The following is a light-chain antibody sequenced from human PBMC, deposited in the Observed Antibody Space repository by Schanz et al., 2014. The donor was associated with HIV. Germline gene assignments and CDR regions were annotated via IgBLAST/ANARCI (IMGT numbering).Light chain of an antibody. CDR3: QSFDGSLGGVL. J-gene: IGLJ3*02. CDR1: SSNIGSNT. CDR2: RNN. Sequence: QSVLTQPPSASGTPGQRVTISCSGSSSNIGSNTVSWYQHLPGTAPKLLIYRNNQRPSGVPDRFSGSKSGTSASLAISGLRSEDEADYYCQSFDGSLGGVLFGGGTKLTV. V-gene: IGLV1-47*01.